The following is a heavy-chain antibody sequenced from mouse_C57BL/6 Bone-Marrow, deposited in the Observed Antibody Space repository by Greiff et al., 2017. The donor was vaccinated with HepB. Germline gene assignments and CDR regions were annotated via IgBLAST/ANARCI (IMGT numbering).Heavy chain of an antibody. J-gene: IGHJ4*01. D-gene: IGHD1-1*01. Sequence: VQLQQSGAELVRPGASVKLSCTASGFNIQDYYMHWVKQRPEQGLEWIGRIDPEDGDTESAPKFQGKATMTADTSSNTAYLQLSSLTSEDTAVYDCTTRYYGLYDYAMDYWGQGTSVTVSS. CDR3: TTRYYGLYDYAMDY. V-gene: IGHV14-1*01. CDR2: IDPEDGDT. CDR1: GFNIQDYY.